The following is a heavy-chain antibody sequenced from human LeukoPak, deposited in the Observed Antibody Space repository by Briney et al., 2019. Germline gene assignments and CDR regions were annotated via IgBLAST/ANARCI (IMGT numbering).Heavy chain of an antibody. V-gene: IGHV3-23*01. CDR1: GFTLSCCA. J-gene: IGHJ3*01. CDR2: ICGSGGST. Sequence: GGSLRLLCGPSGFTLSCCAMMWLRQAPGKGLEWVSAICGSGGSTYYAHSVKGRFTLFRDHSKNTVYLQMNSLSADDPAVFYGAIFLSMTKIVGASDLWRRRTMVTVSS. D-gene: IGHD1-26*01. CDR3: AIFLSMTKIVGASDL.